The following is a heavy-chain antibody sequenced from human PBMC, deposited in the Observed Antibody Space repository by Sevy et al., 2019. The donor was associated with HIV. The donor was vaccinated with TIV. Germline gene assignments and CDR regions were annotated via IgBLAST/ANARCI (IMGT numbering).Heavy chain of an antibody. CDR3: ARVYYDSSGYEGSDY. J-gene: IGHJ4*02. CDR2: ISSSSSYT. Sequence: GGSLRLSCAASGFTFSDYYMSWIRQAPGKGLEWVSYISSSSSYTIYADSVKGRFTISRDNAKNSLYLQMNSLRAEDTPVYYCARVYYDSSGYEGSDYWGQGTLVTVSS. D-gene: IGHD3-22*01. V-gene: IGHV3-11*06. CDR1: GFTFSDYY.